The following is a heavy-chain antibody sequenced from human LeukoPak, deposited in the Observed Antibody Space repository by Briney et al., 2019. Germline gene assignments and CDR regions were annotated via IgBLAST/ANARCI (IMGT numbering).Heavy chain of an antibody. CDR3: ARGRAVAGRRRFDY. V-gene: IGHV3-74*01. D-gene: IGHD6-19*01. J-gene: IGHJ4*02. Sequence: GGSLRLSCAASGFTFSSYAMSWVRQAPGKGLEWVSRINSDGSSTSYADSVKGRFTISRDNAKNTLYLQMNSLRAEDTAVYYCARGRAVAGRRRFDYWGQGTLVTVSS. CDR2: INSDGSST. CDR1: GFTFSSYA.